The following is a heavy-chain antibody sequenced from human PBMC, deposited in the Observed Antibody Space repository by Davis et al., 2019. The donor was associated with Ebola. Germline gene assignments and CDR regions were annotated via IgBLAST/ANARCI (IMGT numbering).Heavy chain of an antibody. J-gene: IGHJ4*02. CDR3: ARPSFGVVIAFDY. Sequence: MPSETLSLTCTVSGGSISSTRYYWGWLRQPPGKGLEWIGSMYYSGDTYYNPSLKSRVTISVDTSKNQFSLKLSSVTAADTAVYYCARPSFGVVIAFDYWGQGTLVTVSS. CDR1: GGSISSTRYY. CDR2: MYYSGDT. D-gene: IGHD3-3*01. V-gene: IGHV4-39*01.